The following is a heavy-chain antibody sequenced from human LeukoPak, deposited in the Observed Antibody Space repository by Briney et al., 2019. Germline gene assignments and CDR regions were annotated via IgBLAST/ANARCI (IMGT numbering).Heavy chain of an antibody. V-gene: IGHV4-34*01. CDR3: ARGAVVPAAPYSWFDP. J-gene: IGHJ5*02. D-gene: IGHD2-2*01. CDR1: GGSFSGYY. CDR2: INHSGST. Sequence: SETLSLTCAVYGGSFSGYYWSWIRQPPGKGLEWIGEINHSGSTNYNPSLKSRVTISVDTSKNQFSLKLSSVTAADTAVYYCARGAVVPAAPYSWFDPWGQGTLVTVSS.